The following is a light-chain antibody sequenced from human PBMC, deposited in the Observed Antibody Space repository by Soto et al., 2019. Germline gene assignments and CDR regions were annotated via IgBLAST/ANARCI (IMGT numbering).Light chain of an antibody. J-gene: IGLJ1*01. Sequence: QSVLTQPASVSGSPGQSITISCTGTSSDVGFSNYVFWYQQHPGKAPKLIISDVSNRPSGVSNRFSGSKSGNTASLTISGLQAEDEADYYCSSYTSSSTDVFGTGTKLTDL. CDR1: SSDVGFSNY. CDR2: DVS. V-gene: IGLV2-14*01. CDR3: SSYTSSSTDV.